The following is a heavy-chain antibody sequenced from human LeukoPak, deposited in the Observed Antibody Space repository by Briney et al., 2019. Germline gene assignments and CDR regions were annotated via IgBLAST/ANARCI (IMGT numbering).Heavy chain of an antibody. V-gene: IGHV4-38-2*02. CDR1: GYSISSGYY. D-gene: IGHD3-9*01. J-gene: IGHJ4*02. CDR3: AREGILTGYPGGFFDY. CDR2: IYHSGST. Sequence: SETLSLTCTVSGYSISSGYYWGWIRQPPGKGLEWIGSIYHSGSTYYNPSLKSRVTISVDASKNQFSLKLSSVTAADTAVYYCAREGILTGYPGGFFDYWGQGTLVTVSS.